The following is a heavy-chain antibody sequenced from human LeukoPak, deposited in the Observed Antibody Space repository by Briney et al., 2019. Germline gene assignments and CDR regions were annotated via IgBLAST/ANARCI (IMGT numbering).Heavy chain of an antibody. CDR1: GGSISNYH. Sequence: SETLSLTCTVSGGSISNYHWSWIRQPAGKGLEWIGQIHTSGSTNYNPPLKSRVTVSIDTPENQLSLTIRSVTAADTAIYYCARRNISSGWSFDYWGQGTLVTVSS. CDR2: IHTSGST. CDR3: ARRNISSGWSFDY. D-gene: IGHD6-19*01. V-gene: IGHV4-4*07. J-gene: IGHJ4*02.